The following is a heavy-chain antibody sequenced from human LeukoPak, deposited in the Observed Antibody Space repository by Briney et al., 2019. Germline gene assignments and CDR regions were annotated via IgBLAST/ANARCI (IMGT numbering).Heavy chain of an antibody. J-gene: IGHJ2*01. CDR2: INHSGST. D-gene: IGHD6-13*01. Sequence: SETLSLTCAVYGGSFSGYYWSWIRQPPGKGLEWIGEINHSGSTNYNPSLKSRVTISVDTSKNQFSLKLSSVTAADTAVYYCARRPGTSSWFYWYFDLWGRGTLVTVSS. CDR1: GGSFSGYY. CDR3: ARRPGTSSWFYWYFDL. V-gene: IGHV4-34*01.